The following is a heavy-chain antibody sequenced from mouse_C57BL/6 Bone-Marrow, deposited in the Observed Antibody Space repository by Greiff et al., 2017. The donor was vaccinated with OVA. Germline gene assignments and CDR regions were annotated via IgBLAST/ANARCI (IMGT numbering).Heavy chain of an antibody. J-gene: IGHJ2*01. CDR1: GFTFTDYY. V-gene: IGHV7-4*01. Sequence: EVQRVESGGGLVQPGASLRLSCAASGFTFTDYYMSWVRQPPGQAPEWLALIRNKANGYTTEYTASVKGRFTISRDNSQNILYLQMNTLRAEDSATYYCVKACPADWDDYYFDYWGQGTTLTVSS. D-gene: IGHD4-1*01. CDR2: IRNKANGYTT. CDR3: VKACPADWDDYYFDY.